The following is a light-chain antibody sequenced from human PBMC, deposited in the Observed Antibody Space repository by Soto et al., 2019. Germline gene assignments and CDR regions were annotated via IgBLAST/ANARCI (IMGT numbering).Light chain of an antibody. J-gene: IGLJ1*01. V-gene: IGLV2-14*01. CDR1: MSDVGGYNY. CDR3: RSYTTTNTYV. CDR2: EVS. Sequence: QCLLTQPASVPGSPGQSTTISCTGTMSDVGGYNYVPWSQQHPGKAPKLMIYEVSHRPSGISNRFSGSKSGNTASLTISGLQAEDEADYYCRSYTTTNTYVFGTGTKVTVL.